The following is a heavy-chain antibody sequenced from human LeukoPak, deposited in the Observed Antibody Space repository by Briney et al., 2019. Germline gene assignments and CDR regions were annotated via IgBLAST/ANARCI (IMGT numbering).Heavy chain of an antibody. CDR1: GFTFSSYW. Sequence: GGSLRLSCAASGFTFSSYWMNWVRQAPGKGLEWVSYISSSSSTIYYADSVKGRFTISRDNAKNSLYLQMNSLRAEDTAVYYCARGPDIVVVVAASENWFDPWGQGTLVTVSS. J-gene: IGHJ5*02. CDR3: ARGPDIVVVVAASENWFDP. D-gene: IGHD2-15*01. CDR2: ISSSSSTI. V-gene: IGHV3-48*01.